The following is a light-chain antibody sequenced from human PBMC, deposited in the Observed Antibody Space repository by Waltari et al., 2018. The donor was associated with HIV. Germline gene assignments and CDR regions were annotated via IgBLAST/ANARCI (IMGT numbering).Light chain of an antibody. Sequence: SYQLPQPPSVSVSTGQTARLTCSGVLPYQYPFWYQQKSGQAPVVVIYEAYKRPSGIPERFSGSRSGAMAILTISGSQVEDEGDYYCYSTDSSGRGVFGGGTKLIVL. CDR2: EAY. J-gene: IGLJ3*02. CDR3: YSTDSSGRGV. V-gene: IGLV3-10*01. CDR1: LPYQY.